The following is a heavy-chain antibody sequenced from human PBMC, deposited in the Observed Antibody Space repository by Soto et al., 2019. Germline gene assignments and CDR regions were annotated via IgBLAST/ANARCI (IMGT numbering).Heavy chain of an antibody. D-gene: IGHD2-8*02. J-gene: IGHJ4*02. CDR3: ARDIGGVGRH. Sequence: EVQLVESGGGLVQPGGSLRLSCAASGFTFSTNWMHWVRQVAGKGLIWVSRINEDGRITDYADSAKGRFTISRDNAKNTLNLQMNSLRAEDTAVYYCARDIGGVGRHWGQGTLVTVAS. V-gene: IGHV3-74*01. CDR2: INEDGRIT. CDR1: GFTFSTNW.